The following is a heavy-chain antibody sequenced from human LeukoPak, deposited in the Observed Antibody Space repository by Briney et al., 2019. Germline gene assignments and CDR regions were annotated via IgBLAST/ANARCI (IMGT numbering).Heavy chain of an antibody. CDR3: ARVPSFYDDAFDI. V-gene: IGHV3-66*01. Sequence: PGGSLRLSCAASGFTVSSNYMSWVRQAPGKGLEWVSVIYSGGSTYYADSVKGRFTISRDNSKNTLYLQMNSLRAEDTAVYYCARVPSFYDDAFDIWGQGTMATVSS. CDR2: IYSGGST. J-gene: IGHJ3*02. D-gene: IGHD3-3*01. CDR1: GFTVSSNY.